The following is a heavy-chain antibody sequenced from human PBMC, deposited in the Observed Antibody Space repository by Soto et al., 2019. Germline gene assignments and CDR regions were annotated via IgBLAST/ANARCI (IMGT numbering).Heavy chain of an antibody. Sequence: PGGSLRLSCRVSGFTFNNSVMHWVRQAPGKGLEWMAVISYDGSDKYYADSVKGRVIISRDNSKNTLNLEMNSLRAEDTAIYYCVKDRVPGAYGNYYGMDVWGQGPTVTVSS. D-gene: IGHD5-12*01. CDR3: VKDRVPGAYGNYYGMDV. V-gene: IGHV3-30*18. CDR2: ISYDGSDK. J-gene: IGHJ6*02. CDR1: GFTFNNSV.